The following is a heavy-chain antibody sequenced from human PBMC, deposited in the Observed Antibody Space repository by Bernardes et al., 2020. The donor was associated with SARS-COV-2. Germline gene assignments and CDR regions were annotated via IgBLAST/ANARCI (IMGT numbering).Heavy chain of an antibody. V-gene: IGHV3-7*01. CDR2: IKQAGSET. D-gene: IGHD3-10*01. CDR3: ARYFQYLGSGSYPTHYSFDY. CDR1: GFTFSTSW. J-gene: IGHJ4*02. Sequence: GSLRLSCAASGFTFSTSWMTCFGRAPWKWLEWVTTIKQAGSETYYVVSVKSRFTLSRDNAKNSLFLQLKNLRTEDTAVYYCARYFQYLGSGSYPTHYSFDYWGQGTLVTVPS.